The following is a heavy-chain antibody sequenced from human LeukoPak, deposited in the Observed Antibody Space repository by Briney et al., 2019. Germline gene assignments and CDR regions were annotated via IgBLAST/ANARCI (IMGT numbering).Heavy chain of an antibody. D-gene: IGHD2/OR15-2a*01. V-gene: IGHV5-51*01. CDR3: ARPDYFASHD. J-gene: IGHJ4*02. CDR2: VYPDDSRT. CDR1: GYSFPKSW. Sequence: GESLKISCKASGYSFPKSWIGWVRQMPGKGLEWMAIVYPDDSRTKYSPSFQDQVTISADKSINTAYLQWSSLRASDTAMYYCARPDYFASHDWGQGTLVTVSS.